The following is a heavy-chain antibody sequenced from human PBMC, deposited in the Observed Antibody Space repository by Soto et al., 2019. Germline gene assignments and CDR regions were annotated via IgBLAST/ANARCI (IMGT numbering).Heavy chain of an antibody. D-gene: IGHD3-10*01. V-gene: IGHV4-59*08. CDR1: GGSISSYY. CDR2: IYYSGST. Sequence: SETLSLTCTVSGGSISSYYWSWIRQPPGKGLEWIGYIYYSGSTNYNPSLKSRVTISVDTSKNQFSLKLSSVTAADTAVYYCARQPGTMVRGGHYYYYGMDVWGQGTTVTVSS. CDR3: ARQPGTMVRGGHYYYYGMDV. J-gene: IGHJ6*02.